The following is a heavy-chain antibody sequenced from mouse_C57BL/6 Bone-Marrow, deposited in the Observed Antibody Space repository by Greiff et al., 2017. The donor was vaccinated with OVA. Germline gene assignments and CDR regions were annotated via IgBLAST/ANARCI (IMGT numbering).Heavy chain of an antibody. CDR3: GRNGYDVYAMEY. V-gene: IGHV2-2*01. J-gene: IGHJ4*01. D-gene: IGHD2-2*01. CDR2: IWSGGST. CDR1: GFSLTSYG. Sequence: VMLVESGPGLVKPSQCLSITCTVSGFSLTSYGVHWVRQSPGKGLEWLGVIWSGGSTDYNAAFISRLSISKDNSKGQIFFKMNSLQADDTAIYYCGRNGYDVYAMEYWGQGTSVTVSS.